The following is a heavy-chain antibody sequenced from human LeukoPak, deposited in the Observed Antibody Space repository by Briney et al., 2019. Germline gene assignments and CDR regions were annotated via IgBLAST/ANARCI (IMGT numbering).Heavy chain of an antibody. Sequence: ASVKVSCKASGYTFTSYGISWVRQAPGQGLEWMGWISAYNGNTNYAQKLQGRVTMTTDTSTSTAYMELRSLRSDDTAVYYCARRGYCSSTSCEKFDYWGQGTLVTVSS. CDR2: ISAYNGNT. J-gene: IGHJ4*02. CDR1: GYTFTSYG. V-gene: IGHV1-18*04. D-gene: IGHD2-2*01. CDR3: ARRGYCSSTSCEKFDY.